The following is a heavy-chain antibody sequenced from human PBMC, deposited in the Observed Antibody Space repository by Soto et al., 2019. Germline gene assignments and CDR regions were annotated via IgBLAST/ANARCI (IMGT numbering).Heavy chain of an antibody. CDR3: ATIVGANDY. D-gene: IGHD1-26*01. CDR1: RGSIFTYA. V-gene: IGHV4-4*07. Sequence: PSETLSLPCTVSRGSIFTYAGPWIRQPAGKGLQWIGHIYSSGSANYSPSLKSRVSMSVDSSKNQISLKLTSVTAADTAVYYCATIVGANDYWGQGTLVTVSS. CDR2: IYSSGSA. J-gene: IGHJ4*02.